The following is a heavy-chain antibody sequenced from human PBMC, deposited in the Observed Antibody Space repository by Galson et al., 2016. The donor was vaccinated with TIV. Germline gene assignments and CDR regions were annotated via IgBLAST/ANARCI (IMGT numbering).Heavy chain of an antibody. D-gene: IGHD6-19*01. CDR1: GYFFNSYG. CDR3: VRKAGSGRYDY. CDR2: ISGYIGSA. Sequence: SVKVSCWASGYFFNSYGLTWLRQAPGQGLEWMGLISGYIGSANYAQKLQGRVTMTTDTSTSASYLKLRNLSSDDTAIYFCVRKAGSGRYDYWGQGTLVIVSS. J-gene: IGHJ4*02. V-gene: IGHV1-18*01.